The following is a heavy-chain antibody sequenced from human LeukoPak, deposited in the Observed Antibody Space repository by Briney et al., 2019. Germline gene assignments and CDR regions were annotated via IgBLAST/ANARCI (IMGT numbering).Heavy chain of an antibody. D-gene: IGHD1-1*01. CDR3: ARQQANGAFDI. J-gene: IGHJ3*02. CDR1: GGAISSGGYS. Sequence: SETLSLTCAVSGGAISSGGYSWSWIRQPPGKGLEWIGYIYHSGSTYYNPSLKSRVTISVDTSKNQFSLKLSSVTAADTAVYYCARQQANGAFDIWGQGKMVTVSS. V-gene: IGHV4-30-2*02. CDR2: IYHSGST.